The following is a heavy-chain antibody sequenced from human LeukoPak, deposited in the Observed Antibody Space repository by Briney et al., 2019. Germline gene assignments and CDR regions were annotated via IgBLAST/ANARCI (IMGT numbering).Heavy chain of an antibody. CDR1: GGSISSYY. V-gene: IGHV4-4*07. Sequence: PSETLSLTCTVSGGSISSYYWSWIRQPAGKGLEWIGRIYTSGSTNYNPSPKSRVTISVDTSKNQFSLKLSSVTAADTAVYYCARSHYGSGSYYPFDYWGQGTLVTVSS. CDR2: IYTSGST. D-gene: IGHD3-10*01. J-gene: IGHJ4*02. CDR3: ARSHYGSGSYYPFDY.